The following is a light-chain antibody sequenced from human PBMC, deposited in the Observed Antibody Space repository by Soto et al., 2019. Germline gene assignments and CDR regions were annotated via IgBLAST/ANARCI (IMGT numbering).Light chain of an antibody. J-gene: IGKJ4*01. CDR1: QDISTY. CDR2: DAS. CDR3: QQYENFPLT. Sequence: DIQMTQSPSSLSASVGDRVTITCQASQDISTYLNWYQQKPGKVPKLLIYDASNLETGVPSRFSGSGSGTDFTFTISSLQPEDIATYYSQQYENFPLTFGGGTKLDIK. V-gene: IGKV1-33*01.